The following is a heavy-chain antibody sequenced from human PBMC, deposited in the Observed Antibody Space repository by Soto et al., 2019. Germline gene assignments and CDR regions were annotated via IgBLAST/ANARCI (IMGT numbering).Heavy chain of an antibody. J-gene: IGHJ5*02. CDR3: ARVPKSILVRPFIMWSDP. V-gene: IGHV1-18*01. CDR1: GYTFTSYG. CDR2: ISAYNGNT. Sequence: GASVKVSCKASGYTFTSYGISWVRQAPGQGLEWMGWISAYNGNTNYAQKLQGRVTMTTDTSTSTAYMELRSLRSDDTAVYYCARVPKSILVRPFIMWSDPWGQGTLVTVSS. D-gene: IGHD3-10*01.